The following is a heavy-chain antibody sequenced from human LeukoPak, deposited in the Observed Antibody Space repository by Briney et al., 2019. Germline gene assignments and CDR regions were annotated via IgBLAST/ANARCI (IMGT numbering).Heavy chain of an antibody. Sequence: SETLSLTCTVPGGSISSSSYYWGWIRQPPGKGLEWIGNIYYSGSTYYNPSLKSRVTISVDTSKNQFSLKLSSVTAADTAVYYCARRRYESGTPYPSYFDYWGQGTLVTVSS. D-gene: IGHD3-22*01. CDR1: GGSISSSSYY. V-gene: IGHV4-39*01. CDR3: ARRRYESGTPYPSYFDY. J-gene: IGHJ4*02. CDR2: IYYSGST.